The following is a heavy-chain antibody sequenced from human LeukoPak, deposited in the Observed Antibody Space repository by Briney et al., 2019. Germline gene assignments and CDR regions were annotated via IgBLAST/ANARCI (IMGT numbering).Heavy chain of an antibody. D-gene: IGHD2-2*01. CDR2: ISAYNGNT. CDR3: ARDPCSSTSCYAAPENWFDP. V-gene: IGHV1-18*01. J-gene: IGHJ5*02. CDR1: GYTFTSYG. Sequence: ASVKVSCKASGYTFTSYGISWVRQAPGQGLEWMGWISAYNGNTNYAQKLQGRVTMTTDTSASTAYMELRSLRSDDTAVYYCARDPCSSTSCYAAPENWFDPWGQGTLVTVSS.